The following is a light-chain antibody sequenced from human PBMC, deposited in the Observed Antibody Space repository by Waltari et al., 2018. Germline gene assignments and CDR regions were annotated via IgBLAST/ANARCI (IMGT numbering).Light chain of an antibody. CDR3: QKYESLPAT. CDR2: DAS. V-gene: IGKV3-20*01. J-gene: IGKJ1*01. Sequence: SCRASQSVRKYLGWYQQRPGQAPRLLIYDASTRATGIPDRFSGSGFGTDFSLTISRLEPEDFAVYYCQKYESLPATFGQGTKVEIK. CDR1: QSVRKY.